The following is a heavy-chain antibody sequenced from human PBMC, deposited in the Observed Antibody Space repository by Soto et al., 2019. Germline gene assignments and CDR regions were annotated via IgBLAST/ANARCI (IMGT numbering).Heavy chain of an antibody. V-gene: IGHV1-8*01. CDR3: ARAPGKTGMTFGY. D-gene: IGHD1-1*01. CDR1: GYTFTSYD. J-gene: IGHJ4*02. Sequence: ASVKVSCKASGYTFTSYDINWVRQATGQGLEWMGWMNPNSGNTGYAQKFQGRVTMTRNTSISTAYMEPSSLRSEDTAVYYCARAPGKTGMTFGYWGQGTLVTVSS. CDR2: MNPNSGNT.